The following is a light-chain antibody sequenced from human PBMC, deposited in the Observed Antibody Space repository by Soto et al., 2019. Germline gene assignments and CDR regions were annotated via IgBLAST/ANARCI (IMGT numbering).Light chain of an antibody. J-gene: IGKJ2*01. CDR3: QQYDSYSPPYT. V-gene: IGKV1-5*01. CDR1: QSISSW. Sequence: DIQLTQSPSTLSASVGDRVIITCRASQSISSWLAWYQQKPGKAPKLRIYEASSLEGGVPSRFSGSGFGTEFTLTISSLQPDDFATYFCQQYDSYSPPYTFGQGTTLEIK. CDR2: EAS.